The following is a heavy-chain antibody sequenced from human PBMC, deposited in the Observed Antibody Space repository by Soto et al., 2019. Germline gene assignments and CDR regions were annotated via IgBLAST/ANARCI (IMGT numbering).Heavy chain of an antibody. CDR2: IIPIFGTA. J-gene: IGHJ6*02. Sequence: SVKVSCKASGGTFSSYAISWVRQAPGQGLEWMGGIIPIFGTANYAQKFQGRVTITADASTSTAYMELSSLRSEATAVYYCARDRGAYSYGHEAIYYYYGMDVWRQGTTVTVSS. CDR3: ARDRGAYSYGHEAIYYYYGMDV. D-gene: IGHD5-18*01. V-gene: IGHV1-69*13. CDR1: GGTFSSYA.